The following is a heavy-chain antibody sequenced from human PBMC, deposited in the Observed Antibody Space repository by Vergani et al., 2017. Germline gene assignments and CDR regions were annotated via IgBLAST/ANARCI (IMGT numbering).Heavy chain of an antibody. V-gene: IGHV4-39*07. Sequence: QLQLQESGPGLVKPSETLSLTCTVSGGSISSSGYYWGWIRQPPGKGLEWIGEINHSGSTNYNPSLKSRVTISVDTSKNQFSLKLSSVTAADTAVYYCARDPSYGDYGGYFDLWGRGTLVTVSS. CDR3: ARDPSYGDYGGYFDL. J-gene: IGHJ2*01. CDR1: GGSISSSGYY. D-gene: IGHD4-17*01. CDR2: INHSGST.